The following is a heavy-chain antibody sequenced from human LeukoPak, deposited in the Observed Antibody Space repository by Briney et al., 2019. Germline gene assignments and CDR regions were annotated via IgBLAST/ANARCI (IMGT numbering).Heavy chain of an antibody. Sequence: HWASVKVSCKASGYTFIGYYMHWVRQAPGQGLEWMGWINPHRGGTNYAQNFQGRVTVTRDTSISTAYMELSSLRSDDTAVYYCARGYHGDYYLDYWGQGTLVTVSS. V-gene: IGHV1-2*02. CDR1: GYTFIGYY. CDR2: INPHRGGT. J-gene: IGHJ4*02. CDR3: ARGYHGDYYLDY. D-gene: IGHD4-17*01.